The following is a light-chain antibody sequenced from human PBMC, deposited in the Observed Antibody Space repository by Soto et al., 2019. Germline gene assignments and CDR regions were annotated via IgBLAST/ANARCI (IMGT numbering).Light chain of an antibody. CDR2: DAS. CDR3: QQYNSYPT. CDR1: QSISSW. Sequence: DIPMTQSPSTLSASVGDRVTITCRASQSISSWLAWYQQKPGKAPKLLIYDASSLESGVPSRFSGSGSGTEFTLTISSLQPDDFATYYCQQYNSYPTFGHGTKVDIK. J-gene: IGKJ3*01. V-gene: IGKV1-5*01.